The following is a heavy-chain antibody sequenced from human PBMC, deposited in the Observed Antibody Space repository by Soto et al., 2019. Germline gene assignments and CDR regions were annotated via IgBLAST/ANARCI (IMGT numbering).Heavy chain of an antibody. CDR2: IYYSGST. V-gene: IGHV4-59*01. CDR1: GGSISSYY. CDR3: ASWDYYDSSGYLDY. D-gene: IGHD3-22*01. Sequence: SETLSLTCTVSGGSISSYYWSWIRQPPGKGLEWIGYIYYSGSTNHNPSLKSRVTISVDTSKNQFSLKLSSVTAADTAVYYCASWDYYDSSGYLDYWGQGTLVTVSS. J-gene: IGHJ4*02.